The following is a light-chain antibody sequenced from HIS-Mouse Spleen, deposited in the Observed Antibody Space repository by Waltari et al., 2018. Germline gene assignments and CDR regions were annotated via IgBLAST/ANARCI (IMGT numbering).Light chain of an antibody. CDR3: QQLNSYPPT. CDR1: QGISSY. Sequence: DIQLTQSPSFLSASGGDRATITCRASQGISSYLAWYQQKPGKAPKLLIYAASTLHSGVPSRFSGSGSGTEFTLTISSLQPEDFATYYCQQLNSYPPTFGQGTKVEIK. V-gene: IGKV1-9*01. CDR2: AAS. J-gene: IGKJ1*01.